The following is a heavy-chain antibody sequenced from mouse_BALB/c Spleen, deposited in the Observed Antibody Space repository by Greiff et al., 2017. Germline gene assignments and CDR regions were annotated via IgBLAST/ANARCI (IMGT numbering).Heavy chain of an antibody. J-gene: IGHJ3*01. V-gene: IGHV1S81*02. Sequence: QVQLKQSGAELVKPGASVKLSCKASGYTFTSYYMYWVKQRPGQGLEWIGEINPSNGGTNFNEKFKSKATLTVDKSSSTAYMQLSSLTSEDSAVYYCTRSLHYYGYVWFAYWGQGTLVTVSA. CDR1: GYTFTSYY. CDR3: TRSLHYYGYVWFAY. D-gene: IGHD1-2*01. CDR2: INPSNGGT.